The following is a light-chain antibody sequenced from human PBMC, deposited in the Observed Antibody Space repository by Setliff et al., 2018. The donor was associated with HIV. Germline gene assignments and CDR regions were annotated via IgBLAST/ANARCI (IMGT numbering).Light chain of an antibody. CDR1: SSDVGGYNY. V-gene: IGLV2-8*01. J-gene: IGLJ1*01. Sequence: QSVLTQSPSASGSPGQSVTISCTGTSSDVGGYNYVSWHQQHPGKAPKVIIYEASKRPSGVPDRFSGSKSGNTASLTVSGLQAEDEADYYCSSYAGSSYVFGSGTKVTVL. CDR3: SSYAGSSYV. CDR2: EAS.